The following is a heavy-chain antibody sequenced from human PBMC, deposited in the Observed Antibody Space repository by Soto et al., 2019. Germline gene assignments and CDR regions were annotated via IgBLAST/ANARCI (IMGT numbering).Heavy chain of an antibody. CDR1: GGSISSYY. V-gene: IGHV4-59*01. D-gene: IGHD6-19*01. CDR2: IYYSGST. Sequence: SETLSLTCTVSGGSISSYYRSWIRQPPGKGLEWIGYIYYSGSTNYNPSLKSRVTISVDTSKNQFSLKLSSVTAADTAVYYCAKEIRVYSSGWYKRYGAFDIWGQGTMVTVSS. CDR3: AKEIRVYSSGWYKRYGAFDI. J-gene: IGHJ3*02.